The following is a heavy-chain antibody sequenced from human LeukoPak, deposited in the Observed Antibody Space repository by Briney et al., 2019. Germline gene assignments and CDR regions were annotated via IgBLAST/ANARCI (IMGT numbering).Heavy chain of an antibody. D-gene: IGHD1-26*01. V-gene: IGHV3-11*04. CDR2: IRSSGSTGSAT. Sequence: PGGSLRLSCVASGFTFSDYYMKWIRQAPGKGLEWISYIRSSGSTGSATHYADSVKGRFTISRDNAKNSLYLQMNSLRAEDTAVYYCARGYRYSPSIDFWGQGTLVTVSS. J-gene: IGHJ4*02. CDR1: GFTFSDYY. CDR3: ARGYRYSPSIDF.